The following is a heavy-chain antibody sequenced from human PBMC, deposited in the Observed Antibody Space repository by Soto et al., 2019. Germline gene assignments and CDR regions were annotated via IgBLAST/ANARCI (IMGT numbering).Heavy chain of an antibody. CDR2: ISGSGGST. V-gene: IGHV3-13*01. CDR3: ARAIGPTLFDY. CDR1: GFTFSAYW. J-gene: IGHJ4*02. D-gene: IGHD3-22*01. Sequence: GGSLRLSCSVSGFTFSAYWMHWVRQSPGKGLEWVSSISGSGGSTYYAGSVKGRFTISRENANNSLYLQMNSLRAGDTAIYFCARAIGPTLFDYWGQGTLVTVSS.